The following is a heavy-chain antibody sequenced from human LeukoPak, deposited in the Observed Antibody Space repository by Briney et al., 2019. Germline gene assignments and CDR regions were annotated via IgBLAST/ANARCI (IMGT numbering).Heavy chain of an antibody. D-gene: IGHD3-22*01. V-gene: IGHV1-69*06. CDR2: IIPIFGTA. Sequence: ASVKVSCKASGGTFNSYAISWVRQAPGQGLEWMGAIIPIFGTANYAENFQGRVTITADKSTSTAYMELSSLRSADTAVYYCARDPETYYYDTVGYYPYYFDYWGQGTLVTVSS. CDR1: GGTFNSYA. CDR3: ARDPETYYYDTVGYYPYYFDY. J-gene: IGHJ4*02.